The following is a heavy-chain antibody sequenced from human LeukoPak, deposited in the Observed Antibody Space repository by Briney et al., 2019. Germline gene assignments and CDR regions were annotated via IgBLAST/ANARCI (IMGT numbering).Heavy chain of an antibody. J-gene: IGHJ5*02. D-gene: IGHD4-17*01. CDR2: IKQDGSEK. Sequence: GGSLRLSCAASGFTFSSYWMSWVRQAPGKGLEWVANIKQDGSEKYYVDSVKGRFTISRDNSKNTLYLQMSSLRAEDTAVYYCARDRGHYGDYLVWFDPWGQGTLVTVSS. V-gene: IGHV3-7*01. CDR1: GFTFSSYW. CDR3: ARDRGHYGDYLVWFDP.